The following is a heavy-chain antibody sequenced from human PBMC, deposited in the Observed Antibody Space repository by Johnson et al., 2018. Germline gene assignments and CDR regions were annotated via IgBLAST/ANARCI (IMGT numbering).Heavy chain of an antibody. V-gene: IGHV3-30*18. CDR1: GFTFGSYG. J-gene: IGHJ6*02. Sequence: QVQLVESGGGVVQPGRSLRLSCAASGFTFGSYGMHWVRQAPGKGLEWVAVISYDGSNKYYADSVQGRFSISRDNSKNTLYLQMNSLRAEDTAVYYCAKDPNDGDSGSYYGYYYYYGMDVWGQGTTVTFSS. CDR3: AKDPNDGDSGSYYGYYYYYGMDV. CDR2: ISYDGSNK. D-gene: IGHD1-26*01.